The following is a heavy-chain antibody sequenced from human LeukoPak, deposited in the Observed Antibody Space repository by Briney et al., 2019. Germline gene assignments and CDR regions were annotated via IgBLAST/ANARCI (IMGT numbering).Heavy chain of an antibody. CDR3: ARGSGIVGATSGWFDP. J-gene: IGHJ5*02. CDR2: IIPIFGTA. Sequence: GASVKVSCKASGGTFSSYAISWVRQAPGQGLEWMGGIIPIFGTANYAQKFQGRVTITADESTSTAYMELSSLRSEDTAVYYCARGSGIVGATSGWFDPWGQGTLVTVSS. D-gene: IGHD1-26*01. V-gene: IGHV1-69*13. CDR1: GGTFSSYA.